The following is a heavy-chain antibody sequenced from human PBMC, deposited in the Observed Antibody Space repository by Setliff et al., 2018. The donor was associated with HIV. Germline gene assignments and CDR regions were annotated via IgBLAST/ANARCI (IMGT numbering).Heavy chain of an antibody. CDR2: IKDDGRDK. CDR3: ARDQWGYSYGYYYYYYMDV. J-gene: IGHJ6*03. Sequence: PGGSLRLSCAASGFTFSSYGMNWVRQAPGKRPEWVANIKDDGRDKFYLDSVKGRFTISRDNAKNSLYLQMNSLRAEDAAVYYCARDQWGYSYGYYYYYYMDVWGKGTTVTVSS. D-gene: IGHD5-18*01. V-gene: IGHV3-7*05. CDR1: GFTFSSYG.